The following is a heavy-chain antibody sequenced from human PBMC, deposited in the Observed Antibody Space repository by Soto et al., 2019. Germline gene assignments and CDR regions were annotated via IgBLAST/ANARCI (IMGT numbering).Heavy chain of an antibody. CDR1: GGTFSSYA. V-gene: IGHV1-69*01. Sequence: QVQLVQSGAEVKKPGSSVKVSCTASGGTFSSYAISWVRQAPGQGLEWMGGIIPIFGTANYTQKFQGRVTITADESTSTAYMELSSLRSEDTAVYYCARSAITMVRGVLSYYYYVMDVWCQETTVTVSS. CDR3: ARSAITMVRGVLSYYYYVMDV. J-gene: IGHJ6*02. CDR2: IIPIFGTA. D-gene: IGHD3-10*01.